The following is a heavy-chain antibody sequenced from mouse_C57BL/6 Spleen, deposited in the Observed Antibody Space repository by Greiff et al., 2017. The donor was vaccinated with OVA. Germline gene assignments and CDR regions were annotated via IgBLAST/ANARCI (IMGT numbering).Heavy chain of an antibody. CDR3: TRIIPYYFDY. CDR1: GYTFTDYE. Sequence: QVQLQQSGAELVRPGASVTLSCKASGYTFTDYEMHWVKQTPVHGLEWIGAIDPETGGTAYNQKFKGKAILTADKSSSTAYMELRSLTSEDSAVYYCTRIIPYYFDYWGQGTTLTVSS. J-gene: IGHJ2*01. V-gene: IGHV1-15*01. CDR2: IDPETGGT.